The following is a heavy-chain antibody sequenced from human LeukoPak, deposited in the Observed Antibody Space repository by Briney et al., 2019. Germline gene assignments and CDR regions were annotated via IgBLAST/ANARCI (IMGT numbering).Heavy chain of an antibody. J-gene: IGHJ6*02. CDR2: ISAYNGNT. D-gene: IGHD1-26*01. Sequence: ASVKVSCKASGYTFTSYGISWVRQAPGQGLEWMGWISAYNGNTNYAQKLQGRVTMTTDTSTSTAYMELRSLRSDDTAVYYCARVFGGSYLPLLYYGMDVWGQGTTVTVSS. CDR1: GYTFTSYG. V-gene: IGHV1-18*01. CDR3: ARVFGGSYLPLLYYGMDV.